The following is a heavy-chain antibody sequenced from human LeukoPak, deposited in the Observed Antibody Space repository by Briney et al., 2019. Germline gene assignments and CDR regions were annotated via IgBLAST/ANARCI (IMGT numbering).Heavy chain of an antibody. V-gene: IGHV3-11*01. J-gene: IGHJ5*02. CDR1: GFTFSDYY. CDR2: ISSSGSTI. D-gene: IGHD5-12*01. Sequence: GGSLRLSCAASGFTFSDYYMSWIRQAPGKGLEWVSYISSSGSTIYYADSVKGRFTISRDNAKNSLYLQMNSLRAEDTAVYYCAGVLYSGYDSHWFDPWGQGTLVTVSS. CDR3: AGVLYSGYDSHWFDP.